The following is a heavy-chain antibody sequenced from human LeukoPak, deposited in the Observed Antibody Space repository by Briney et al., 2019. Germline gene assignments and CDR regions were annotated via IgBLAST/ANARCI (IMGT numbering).Heavy chain of an antibody. V-gene: IGHV3-30-3*01. CDR2: ISYDGDNK. CDR1: GFTFSSYA. D-gene: IGHD5-18*01. CDR3: ARDPKGGFSYGWGAFDI. J-gene: IGHJ3*02. Sequence: GGSLRLSCAASGFTFSSYAMHWVRQAPGKWLEWVAVISYDGDNKYYADSVKGRLIISRDNSRNTLYLQMNSLRPEDTAVYYCARDPKGGFSYGWGAFDIWGQGTMVTVSS.